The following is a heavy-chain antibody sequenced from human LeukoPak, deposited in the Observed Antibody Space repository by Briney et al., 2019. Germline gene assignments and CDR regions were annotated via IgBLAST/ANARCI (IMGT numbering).Heavy chain of an antibody. V-gene: IGHV1-18*01. CDR2: ISAYNGYT. J-gene: IGHJ6*03. D-gene: IGHD3-22*01. CDR1: GFTFTSYG. Sequence: GGSLRLSCAASGFTFTSYGLSWVRQAPGQGLEWMGWISAYNGYTNYAQQLQGRVTMTTDTSTSTAYMELRSLRSDDTAVYYCARSNFYDSSGYYSTTPHYYYYYMDVWGKGTTVTISS. CDR3: ARSNFYDSSGYYSTTPHYYYYYMDV.